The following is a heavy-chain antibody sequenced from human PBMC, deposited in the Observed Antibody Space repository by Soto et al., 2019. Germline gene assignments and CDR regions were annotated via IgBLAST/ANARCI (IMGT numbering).Heavy chain of an antibody. CDR3: ARDRTPLGKLIVAGIPSDAFDI. D-gene: IGHD6-19*01. CDR1: GYTFTSYA. J-gene: IGHJ3*02. V-gene: IGHV1-3*05. Sequence: QVQLVQSGAEEKKPGASVKVSCKASGYTFTSYAMHWVRQAPGQRLEWMGWINAGNGNTKYSQKFQGRVTITRDTSASTAYMELSSPRSEDTAVYYCARDRTPLGKLIVAGIPSDAFDIWGQGTMVTVSS. CDR2: INAGNGNT.